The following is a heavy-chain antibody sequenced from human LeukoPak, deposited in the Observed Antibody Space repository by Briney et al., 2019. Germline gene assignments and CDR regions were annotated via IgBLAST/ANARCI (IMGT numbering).Heavy chain of an antibody. CDR1: GGSINNYY. V-gene: IGHV4-4*07. D-gene: IGHD1-26*01. J-gene: IGHJ3*02. CDR3: ARRHPLLYGDGFDI. Sequence: SSDTLSLTCTVSGGSINNYYWSWIRQPAGKGLEWIGRIYTSGSTTYNSSLKSRVTMSMDMSKNQFSLKLRSVTAADTAVYYCARRHPLLYGDGFDIWGQGTMVTVSS. CDR2: IYTSGST.